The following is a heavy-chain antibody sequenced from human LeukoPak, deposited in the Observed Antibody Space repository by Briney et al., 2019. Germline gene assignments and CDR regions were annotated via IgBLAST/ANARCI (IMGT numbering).Heavy chain of an antibody. Sequence: PGGSLRLSCAASGFTFSSHSMNWARQAPGKGLEWVSYISSSSSTIYYADSVKGRFTISRDNAKNSLYLQMNSLRAEDTAVYCCARGAYYYEDWGQGTLVTVSS. D-gene: IGHD3-22*01. CDR2: ISSSSSTI. CDR3: ARGAYYYED. J-gene: IGHJ4*02. V-gene: IGHV3-48*01. CDR1: GFTFSSHS.